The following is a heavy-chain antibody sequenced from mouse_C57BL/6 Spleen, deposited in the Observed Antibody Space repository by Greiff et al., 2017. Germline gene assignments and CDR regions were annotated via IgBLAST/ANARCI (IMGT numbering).Heavy chain of an antibody. CDR1: GYTFTSYW. V-gene: IGHV1-74*01. CDR2: IHPSDSDT. J-gene: IGHJ4*01. D-gene: IGHD3-2*02. Sequence: VQLQQPGAELVKPGASVKVSCKASGYTFTSYWMHWVKQRPGQGLEWIGRIHPSDSDTNYNQKFKGKATLTVDKSSSTAYMQLSSLTSEDSAVYYCATPGQLRDYAMDYWGQGTSVTVSS. CDR3: ATPGQLRDYAMDY.